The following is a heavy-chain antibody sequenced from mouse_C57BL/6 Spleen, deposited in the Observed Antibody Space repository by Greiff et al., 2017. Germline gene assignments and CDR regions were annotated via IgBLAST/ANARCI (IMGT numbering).Heavy chain of an antibody. CDR1: GYTFTDYN. CDR3: ARGRGDVHWYFDV. J-gene: IGHJ1*03. Sequence: EVQLQQSGPELVKPGASVKIPCKASGYTFTDYNMDWVKQSHGKSLEWIGDINPNNGGTIYNQKFKGKATLTVDKSSSTAYMELRSLTSEDTAVYYCARGRGDVHWYFDVWGTGTTVTVSS. CDR2: INPNNGGT. D-gene: IGHD3-3*01. V-gene: IGHV1-18*01.